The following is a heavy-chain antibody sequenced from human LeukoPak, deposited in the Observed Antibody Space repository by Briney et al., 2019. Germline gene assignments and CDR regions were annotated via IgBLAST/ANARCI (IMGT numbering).Heavy chain of an antibody. CDR3: ARVRDGYNDAYDI. J-gene: IGHJ3*02. Sequence: ASVKVSCKASGYTFTGYYMHWVRQAPGQGLEWMGWINPNSGGTNYAQKFQGRVTMTRDTSISTAYMELSRLRSDDTAVYYCARVRDGYNDAYDIWGQGTMVTVSS. V-gene: IGHV1-2*02. CDR2: INPNSGGT. D-gene: IGHD5-24*01. CDR1: GYTFTGYY.